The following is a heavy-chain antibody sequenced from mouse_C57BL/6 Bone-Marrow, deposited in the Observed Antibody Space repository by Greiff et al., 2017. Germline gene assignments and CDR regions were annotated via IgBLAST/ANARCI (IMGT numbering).Heavy chain of an antibody. CDR1: GYTFTSYD. Sequence: VQLVESGPELVKPGASVKLSCKASGYTFTSYDINWVKQRPGQGLEWIGWIYPRDGSTKYNEKFKGKATLTVDTSSSTAYMKLHSLTSEDTAVYFCARVEFDGSSGDWYFDVWGTGTTVTVSS. J-gene: IGHJ1*03. CDR3: ARVEFDGSSGDWYFDV. CDR2: IYPRDGST. D-gene: IGHD1-1*01. V-gene: IGHV1-85*01.